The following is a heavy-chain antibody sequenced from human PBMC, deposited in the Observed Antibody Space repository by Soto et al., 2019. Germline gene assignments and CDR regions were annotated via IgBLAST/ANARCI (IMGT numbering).Heavy chain of an antibody. CDR1: GYSFTSYW. Sequence: GESLKISCKGSGYSFTSYWIAWVRQMPGKGLECMGIIYPGDSDTRYSPSFQGQVTISADKSISTAYLQWSSLKASDTAMYYCARTAAAGKYYNGMDVWGQGTTVTV. D-gene: IGHD6-13*01. J-gene: IGHJ6*02. CDR3: ARTAAAGKYYNGMDV. CDR2: IYPGDSDT. V-gene: IGHV5-51*01.